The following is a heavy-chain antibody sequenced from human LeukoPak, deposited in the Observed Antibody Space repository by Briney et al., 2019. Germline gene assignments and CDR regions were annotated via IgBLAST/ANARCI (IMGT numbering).Heavy chain of an antibody. CDR3: AREEWVAGSQPYGMDV. J-gene: IGHJ6*02. CDR1: GFSFTNSW. D-gene: IGHD6-19*01. V-gene: IGHV3-7*01. CDR2: IKEDGSEK. Sequence: GGSLRLSCATSGFSFTNSWMNWVRQGPGKGLEWVANIKEDGSEKNYVDSVKGRFTISRDNAENSVYLQMNDLRAEDTAVYYCAREEWVAGSQPYGMDVWGQGTTVTVSS.